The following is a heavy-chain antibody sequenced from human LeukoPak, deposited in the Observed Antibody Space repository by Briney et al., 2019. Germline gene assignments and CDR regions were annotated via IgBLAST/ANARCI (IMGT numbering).Heavy chain of an antibody. CDR2: ISAYNGNT. J-gene: IGHJ4*02. V-gene: IGHV1-18*01. D-gene: IGHD3-3*01. Sequence: GASVKVSCKASGYTFTSYGISWLRQAPGQGLEWMGWISAYNGNTNYAQKLQGRVTMTTDTSTSTAYMELRSLRSDDTAVYYCARDLGYDFWSGYYGGDYWGQGTLVTVSS. CDR1: GYTFTSYG. CDR3: ARDLGYDFWSGYYGGDY.